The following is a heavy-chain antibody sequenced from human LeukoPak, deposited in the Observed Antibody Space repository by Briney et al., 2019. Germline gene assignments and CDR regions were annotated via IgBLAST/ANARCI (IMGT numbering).Heavy chain of an antibody. J-gene: IGHJ6*02. CDR1: GGSISSSSYY. CDR2: IYYSGST. V-gene: IGHV4-39*01. D-gene: IGHD2-2*01. Sequence: SETLSLTCTVSGGSISSSSYYWGWIRQPPVKGLEWIGSIYYSGSTYYNPSLKSRVTISVDTSKNQFSLKLSSVTAADTAVYYCGIDRYSGSTRQSYYGMDVWGQGTTVTVSS. CDR3: GIDRYSGSTRQSYYGMDV.